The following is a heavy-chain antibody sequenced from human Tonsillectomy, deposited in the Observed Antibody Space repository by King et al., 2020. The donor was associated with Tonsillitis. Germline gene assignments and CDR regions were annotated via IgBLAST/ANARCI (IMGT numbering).Heavy chain of an antibody. CDR3: ARQGIAVAEASYGMDV. CDR1: GYSFTTYW. Sequence: VQLVESGAEVKKPGESLRISCKGSGYSFTTYWISWVRQMPGNGLEWMGRIDPSDSYTNYSPSFQGPVTISADKSIRTAYLQWSSLKASNTAMYYCARQGIAVAEASYGMDVWGQGTTVTVSS. CDR2: IDPSDSYT. D-gene: IGHD6-19*01. V-gene: IGHV5-10-1*03. J-gene: IGHJ6*02.